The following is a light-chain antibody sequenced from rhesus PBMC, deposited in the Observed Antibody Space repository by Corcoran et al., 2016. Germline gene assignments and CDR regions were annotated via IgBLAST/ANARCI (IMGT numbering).Light chain of an antibody. CDR3: PQHNSYPWT. J-gene: IGKJ1*01. Sequence: DIQMTQSPSSLSASVGDTVTITCRASQGISNYLAWYQQKPGKAPKPLIYYASNLESWGPPRFSGSGSGTDYTLTISSLQPEDFAPYYCPQHNSYPWTFGQWTKVEIK. CDR2: YAS. V-gene: IGKV1S14*01. CDR1: QGISNY.